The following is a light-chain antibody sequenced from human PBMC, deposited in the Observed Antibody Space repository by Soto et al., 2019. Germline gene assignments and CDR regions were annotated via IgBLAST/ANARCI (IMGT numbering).Light chain of an antibody. Sequence: DMPMTQSPTTLSASVGDRVTITCRASQNIRSWLAWYQQKPGKAPKVLIYDASTLESGVPSRFSGSAFGTEFTLTISSLQPDDFATYYCQHYNGYFGQGTKLEIK. CDR1: QNIRSW. CDR3: QHYNGY. CDR2: DAS. V-gene: IGKV1-5*01. J-gene: IGKJ2*01.